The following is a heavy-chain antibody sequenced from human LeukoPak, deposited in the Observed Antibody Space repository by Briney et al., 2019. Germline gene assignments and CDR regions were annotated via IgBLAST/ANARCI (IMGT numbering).Heavy chain of an antibody. V-gene: IGHV3-30*03. Sequence: GRSLRLSCAASGFTFDDYAMHWVRQAPGKGLEWVAVISYDGSNKYYADSVKGRFTISRDNAKNSLYLQMNSLRAEDTAVYYCARGAYSDAFDIWGQGTMVTVSS. D-gene: IGHD2-15*01. CDR2: ISYDGSNK. CDR3: ARGAYSDAFDI. CDR1: GFTFDDYA. J-gene: IGHJ3*02.